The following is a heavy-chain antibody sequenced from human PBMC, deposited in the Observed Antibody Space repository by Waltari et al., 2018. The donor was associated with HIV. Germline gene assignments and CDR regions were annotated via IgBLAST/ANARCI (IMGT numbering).Heavy chain of an antibody. CDR1: GFTFSSYA. CDR2: ISYHGDDK. D-gene: IGHD6-19*01. J-gene: IGHJ4*02. Sequence: QVHLVESGGCVVQPGRSLRRSCAASGFTFSSYAMHWVRQAPGKGLEWVAVISYHGDDKYYADSVKGRFTISRDNSKNTLYLQMNSLRAEDTAVYYCAKGASGWSPGYWGQGTLVTVSS. CDR3: AKGASGWSPGY. V-gene: IGHV3-30*18.